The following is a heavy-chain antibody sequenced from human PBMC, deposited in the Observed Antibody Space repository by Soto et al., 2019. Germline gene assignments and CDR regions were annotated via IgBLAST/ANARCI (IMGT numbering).Heavy chain of an antibody. CDR2: MTPSSGYT. CDR1: GYTFTAYD. Sequence: GSVKFSCKASGYTFTAYDIHRVRRATGQGRGWMGWMTPSSGYTGHAQKFQGRVTMTWDTSISTAYMELSSLTSADTAVYYCARFVRHQLPTINYWGQGALVTV. J-gene: IGHJ4*02. D-gene: IGHD1-26*01. CDR3: ARFVRHQLPTINY. V-gene: IGHV1-8*01.